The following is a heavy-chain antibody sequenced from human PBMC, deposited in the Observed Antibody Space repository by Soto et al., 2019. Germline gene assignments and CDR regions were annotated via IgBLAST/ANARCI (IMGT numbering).Heavy chain of an antibody. J-gene: IGHJ6*02. Sequence: QVQLVQSGAEVKKPGSSVKVSCKASGGTFSNYAFSWVRQAPGQGLEWLGGIMPIFGRADYPQKFRGRVTITADESTSTAHMELSSLRSDDTAVYYCAIWLKEAGNGGNYHYGMGGRGQGTTGTV. CDR2: IMPIFGRA. D-gene: IGHD6-19*01. CDR1: GGTFSNYA. CDR3: AIWLKEAGNGGNYHYGMGG. V-gene: IGHV1-69*12.